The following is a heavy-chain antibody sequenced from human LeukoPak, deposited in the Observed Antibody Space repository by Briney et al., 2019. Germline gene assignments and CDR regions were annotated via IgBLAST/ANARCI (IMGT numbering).Heavy chain of an antibody. Sequence: PGGSLRLSCAASGFALSNYGMHWVRQAPGKGLEWVAVIWYDGSNKYYADSVKGRFTISRDNSKNTLYLQMHSLRAEDTAVYYCARREECSSTSCYYYYGMDVWGQGTTVTVSS. D-gene: IGHD2-2*01. CDR1: GFALSNYG. J-gene: IGHJ6*02. V-gene: IGHV3-33*01. CDR2: IWYDGSNK. CDR3: ARREECSSTSCYYYYGMDV.